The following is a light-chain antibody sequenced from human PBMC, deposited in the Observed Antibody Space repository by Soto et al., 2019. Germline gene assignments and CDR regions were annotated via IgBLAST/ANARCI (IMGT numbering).Light chain of an antibody. CDR1: QSVRNN. V-gene: IGKV3-15*01. CDR2: YAS. Sequence: EIMMTQSPATLSVSPGERVTLSCRASQSVRNNLAWYQQKPGQAPRLLIYYASTRATGIPARFSGSGSGTEFTLTISSLQSEDFALYYCHQYNNWPPITFGQGTRLEIK. J-gene: IGKJ5*01. CDR3: HQYNNWPPIT.